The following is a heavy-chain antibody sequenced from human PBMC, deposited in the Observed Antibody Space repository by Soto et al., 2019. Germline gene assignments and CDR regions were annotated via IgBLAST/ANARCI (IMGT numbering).Heavy chain of an antibody. CDR3: AREVKSSTSWHSDH. D-gene: IGHD6-13*01. J-gene: IGHJ4*02. Sequence: PSETLSLTCAVYGGSFNAYYWNRVPQPPGKGLEWIGEITHSGYTNYNPSLKSRVTISVDTSNSQFSLRLTSVTAADTAVYYCAREVKSSTSWHSDHWGQGTLVTLSS. V-gene: IGHV4-34*01. CDR2: ITHSGYT. CDR1: GGSFNAYY.